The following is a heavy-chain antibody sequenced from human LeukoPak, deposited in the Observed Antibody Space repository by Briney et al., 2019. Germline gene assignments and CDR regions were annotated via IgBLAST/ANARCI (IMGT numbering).Heavy chain of an antibody. V-gene: IGHV4-39*07. CDR3: ARWEPPSDY. CDR2: IYYSGST. Sequence: SETLSLTCTVSGGSISSGSYYWGWIRQPPGKGLEWIGNIYYSGSTYYNPSLKSRVTISEDMSKNQFSLKLSSVTAADTAVYYCARWEPPSDYWGQGTLVTVSS. CDR1: GGSISSGSYY. J-gene: IGHJ4*02. D-gene: IGHD1-26*01.